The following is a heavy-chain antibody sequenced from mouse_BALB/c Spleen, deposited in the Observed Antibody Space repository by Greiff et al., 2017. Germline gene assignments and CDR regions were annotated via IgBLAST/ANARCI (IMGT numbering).Heavy chain of an antibody. CDR3: ARLDYYGYDYAMDY. J-gene: IGHJ4*01. V-gene: IGHV1-69*02. Sequence: QVQLQQPGAELVKPGAPVKLSCKASGYTFTSYWMNWVKQRPGRGLEWIGRIDPSDSETHYNQKFKDKATLTVDKSSSTAYIQHSSLTSEDSAVYYCARLDYYGYDYAMDYWGQGTSVTVSS. CDR2: IDPSDSET. D-gene: IGHD1-2*01. CDR1: GYTFTSYW.